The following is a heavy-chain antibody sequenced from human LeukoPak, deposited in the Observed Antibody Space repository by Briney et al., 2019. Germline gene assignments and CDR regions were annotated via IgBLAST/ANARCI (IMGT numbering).Heavy chain of an antibody. J-gene: IGHJ6*02. CDR2: IHYSGST. CDR3: ARGSGTTDYYYGMDV. CDR1: GGSISSGGYY. Sequence: PSETLSLTCTVSGGSISSGGYYWSWIRQHPGKGLEWIWCIHYSGSTYYKPSLKSRVIISVDTSKKQFSLKLSSVTAADTAVYYCARGSGTTDYYYGMDVWGQGTTVTVSS. D-gene: IGHD1-7*01. V-gene: IGHV4-31*03.